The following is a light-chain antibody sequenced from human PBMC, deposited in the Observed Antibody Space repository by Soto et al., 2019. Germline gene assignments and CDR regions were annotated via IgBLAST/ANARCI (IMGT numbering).Light chain of an antibody. J-gene: IGKJ5*01. V-gene: IGKV3-15*01. Sequence: IVMTQSPATLTVSPGERATLSCRASQSVSSNLAWYQQKPGQAPRLLIYGASTRATGIPARFSGSGSGTEFTLTISSLQSEDFAVYYCQQYNNGTGITFGQGTRLEIK. CDR2: GAS. CDR3: QQYNNGTGIT. CDR1: QSVSSN.